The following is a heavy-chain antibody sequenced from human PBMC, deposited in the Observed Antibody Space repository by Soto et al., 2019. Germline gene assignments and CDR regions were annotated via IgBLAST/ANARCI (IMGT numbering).Heavy chain of an antibody. CDR3: ATTQLSYFDWLLS. D-gene: IGHD3-9*01. Sequence: ASVKVSCKASGYTFTSYDINWVRQATGQGFEWMGWMNPNSGNTGYAQKFQGRVTMTRDTSITTAYMELSSLRSEDTAVYYCATTQLSYFDWLLSWGQGTLVTVSS. J-gene: IGHJ5*02. CDR1: GYTFTSYD. V-gene: IGHV1-8*01. CDR2: MNPNSGNT.